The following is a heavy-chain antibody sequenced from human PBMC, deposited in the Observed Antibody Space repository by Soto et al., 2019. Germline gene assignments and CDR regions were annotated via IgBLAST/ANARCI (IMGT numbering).Heavy chain of an antibody. CDR1: GGSISNSY. Sequence: SETLSLTCTVSGGSISNSYWSWIRQSPEKGLEWIGYIYSSGSTNYNPSLNSRVTISVDTSKNQFSLKLSSLSAADTAVYYCARHSLPFLYGSGPWDVWGQGTTVTVSS. CDR2: IYSSGST. V-gene: IGHV4-59*08. D-gene: IGHD3-10*01. CDR3: ARHSLPFLYGSGPWDV. J-gene: IGHJ6*02.